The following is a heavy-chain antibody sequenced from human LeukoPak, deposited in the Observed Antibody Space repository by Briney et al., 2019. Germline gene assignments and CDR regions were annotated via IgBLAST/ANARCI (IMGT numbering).Heavy chain of an antibody. Sequence: SETLSLTCTVSGHSMSSAYSWGWLRQPPGKGLEWIGSIFHSGTTYYNPSLKSRVTISLDTSTNQFSLKLSSVTAADTAEYFCARESRRSYCNEYWGQGTLVTVSS. V-gene: IGHV4-38-2*02. CDR2: IFHSGTT. D-gene: IGHD2-2*01. J-gene: IGHJ4*02. CDR1: GHSMSSAYS. CDR3: ARESRRSYCNEY.